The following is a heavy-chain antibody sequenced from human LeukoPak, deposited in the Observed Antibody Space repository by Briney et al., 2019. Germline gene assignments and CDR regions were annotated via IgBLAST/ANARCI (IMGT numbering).Heavy chain of an antibody. CDR1: GGCISSSSYY. Sequence: SETLSLTCTVSGGCISSSSYYWGWIRQPPGKGLEWIGSIYYSGSTYYNPSLKSRVTISVDTSKNQFSLKLSSVTAADTAVYYCARQGSLRGYWGQGTLVTVSS. D-gene: IGHD3-3*01. J-gene: IGHJ4*02. CDR3: ARQGSLRGY. CDR2: IYYSGST. V-gene: IGHV4-39*01.